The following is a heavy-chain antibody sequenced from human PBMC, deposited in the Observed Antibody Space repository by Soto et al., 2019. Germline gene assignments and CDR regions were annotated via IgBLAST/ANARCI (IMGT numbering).Heavy chain of an antibody. CDR3: ARWWSGSRQGFDP. CDR2: TYYSGST. V-gene: IGHV4-31*03. Sequence: QVQLQESGPGLVKPSQTLSLTCTVSGGSISTGDYYWSWIRQHPGKGLEWIGYTYYSGSTYYNPSVKSRVTISVVTSKNQFSLKLSSVTAADTAVYYCARWWSGSRQGFDPWGQGTLVTVSS. CDR1: GGSISTGDYY. D-gene: IGHD3-3*01. J-gene: IGHJ5*02.